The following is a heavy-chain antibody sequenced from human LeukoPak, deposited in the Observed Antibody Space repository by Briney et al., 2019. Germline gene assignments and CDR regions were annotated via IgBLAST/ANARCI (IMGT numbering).Heavy chain of an antibody. D-gene: IGHD6-13*01. J-gene: IGHJ4*02. Sequence: ASVKVSCKASGYTFTSYDINWVRQATGQGLEWMGWMNPNSGNTGYAQKFQGRVTITRNTSISTAYMELSSLRSEDTAVYYCARVQQRGPPYFDYWGQGTLVTVSS. V-gene: IGHV1-8*03. CDR3: ARVQQRGPPYFDY. CDR2: MNPNSGNT. CDR1: GYTFTSYD.